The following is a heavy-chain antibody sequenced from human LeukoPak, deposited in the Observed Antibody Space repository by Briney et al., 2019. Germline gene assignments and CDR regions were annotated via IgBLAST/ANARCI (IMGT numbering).Heavy chain of an antibody. CDR2: MNPNSGNT. V-gene: IGHV1-8*03. J-gene: IGHJ4*02. Sequence: ASVKVSCKASGYTFTSYDINWVRQATGQGLEWMGWMNPNSGNTGYAQKFQGRVTITRNTSISTAYMELSSLRSEDTAVYYCARNAYYYDSSGYYYPRRFDYWGQGTLVTVSS. D-gene: IGHD3-22*01. CDR3: ARNAYYYDSSGYYYPRRFDY. CDR1: GYTFTSYD.